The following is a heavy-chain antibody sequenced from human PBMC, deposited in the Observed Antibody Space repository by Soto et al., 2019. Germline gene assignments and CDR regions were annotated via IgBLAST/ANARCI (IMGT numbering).Heavy chain of an antibody. CDR2: IVPMLGTP. Sequence: QVQLVQSGAEVKEPGSSVRVSCKASGGTFDNFIMNWVRQTPGQGLEWMGGIVPMLGTPTYAEKFKGRVTISATGSTRTMYMEVTSLRSEDTAIYSCARNGTYSSSLSQYSGMDVWGQGTTVTVSS. V-gene: IGHV1-69*01. CDR3: ARNGTYSSSLSQYSGMDV. J-gene: IGHJ6*02. CDR1: GGTFDNFI. D-gene: IGHD1-26*01.